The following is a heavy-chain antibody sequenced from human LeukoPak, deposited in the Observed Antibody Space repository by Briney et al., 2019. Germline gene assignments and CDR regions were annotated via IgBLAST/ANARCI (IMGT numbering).Heavy chain of an antibody. CDR1: GRTFSSYA. J-gene: IGHJ6*03. CDR2: IIPIFGTA. V-gene: IGHV1-69*13. D-gene: IGHD3-10*01. Sequence: ASVKVSCKVSGRTFSSYAISWVRQAPGQGLEWMGGIIPIFGTANYAQKFQGRVTITADESTSTAYMELSSLRSEDTAVYYCAIAHNYYGSGSYYYYYYMDVWGKGTTVTVSS. CDR3: AIAHNYYGSGSYYYYYYMDV.